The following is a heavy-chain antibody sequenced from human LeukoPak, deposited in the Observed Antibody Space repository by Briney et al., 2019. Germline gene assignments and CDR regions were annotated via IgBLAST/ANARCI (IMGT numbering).Heavy chain of an antibody. CDR2: ISGSSDNT. D-gene: IGHD2-15*01. J-gene: IGHJ4*02. CDR3: ARDRLPSLRRGGSCQY. CDR1: GFTFSNYA. V-gene: IGHV3-23*01. Sequence: PGGSLRLSCAASGFTFSNYAMSWVRQAPGKGLEWVSSISGSSDNTNYADSVKGRFTISRDNSKNILYLQMNSLRGEDTAVYYCARDRLPSLRRGGSCQYWGQGTLVTVSS.